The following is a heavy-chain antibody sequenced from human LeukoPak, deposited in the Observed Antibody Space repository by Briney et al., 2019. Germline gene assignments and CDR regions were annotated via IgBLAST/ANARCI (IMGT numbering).Heavy chain of an antibody. J-gene: IGHJ4*02. D-gene: IGHD2-2*01. Sequence: GGSLRLSCAASGFTVSTYYMTWVRQAPGKGLECVSVIYSGGSTYYADSVKGRFTVSRDNSKNTLYLQMNSLRAEDTAMYYCARGLGYCTSTTCLLPFDHWGQGTLVTVSS. CDR2: IYSGGST. CDR1: GFTVSTYY. CDR3: ARGLGYCTSTTCLLPFDH. V-gene: IGHV3-53*01.